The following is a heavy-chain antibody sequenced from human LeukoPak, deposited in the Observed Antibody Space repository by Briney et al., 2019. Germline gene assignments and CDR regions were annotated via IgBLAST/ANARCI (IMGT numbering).Heavy chain of an antibody. Sequence: GGSLRLSCAASGFTFSSYAMSWVRQAPGKGLEWVSAISGSGGSTYYADSVKDRFTISRDNSKNTLYLQMNSLRAEDTAVYYCARDIVVVPAAGFDPWGQGTLVTVSS. CDR1: GFTFSSYA. CDR2: ISGSGGST. V-gene: IGHV3-23*01. D-gene: IGHD2-2*01. CDR3: ARDIVVVPAAGFDP. J-gene: IGHJ5*02.